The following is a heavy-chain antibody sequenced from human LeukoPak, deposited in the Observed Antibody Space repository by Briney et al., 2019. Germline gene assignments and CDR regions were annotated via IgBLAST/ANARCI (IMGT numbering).Heavy chain of an antibody. V-gene: IGHV4-59*08. D-gene: IGHD3-3*01. J-gene: IGHJ4*02. CDR2: IYYSGST. CDR3: ARHGDYDFWSGYLYYFDY. CDR1: GGSISSYY. Sequence: SETLSLTCTVSGGSISSYYWSWIRQPPGKGLEWIGYIYYSGSTNYNPSLKSRVTISVDTSKNQFSLKLSSVTAADTAVYYCARHGDYDFWSGYLYYFDYWGQGTLVTVSS.